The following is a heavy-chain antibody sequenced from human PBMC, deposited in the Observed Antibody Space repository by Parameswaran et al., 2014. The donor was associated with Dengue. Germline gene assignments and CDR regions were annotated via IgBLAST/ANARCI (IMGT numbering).Heavy chain of an antibody. J-gene: IGHJ4*02. V-gene: IGHV4-34*01. Sequence: RWIRQPPGKGLEWIGEINHSGSTNDNPSLKSRVTISIDTSNNQFSLRLTSVTAADTAVYYCARSHRPPPYYYGSGSYYNLPGNPMDSWGQGTLVTVSS. CDR3: ARSHRPPPYYYGSGSYYNLPGNPMDS. CDR2: INHSGST. D-gene: IGHD3-10*01.